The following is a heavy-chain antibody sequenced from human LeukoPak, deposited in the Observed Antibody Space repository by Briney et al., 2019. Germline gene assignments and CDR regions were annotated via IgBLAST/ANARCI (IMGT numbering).Heavy chain of an antibody. D-gene: IGHD1-26*01. V-gene: IGHV3-21*01. CDR3: ARDAYSGCPDAFDI. CDR2: VSSSSSYI. J-gene: IGHJ3*02. Sequence: PGGSLRLSCAASGFTFSSYSMNWVRQAPGKGLEWVSSVSSSSSYIYYADSVKGRFTISRDNAKNSLYLQMNSLRAEDTAVYYCARDAYSGCPDAFDIWGQGTMVTVSS. CDR1: GFTFSSYS.